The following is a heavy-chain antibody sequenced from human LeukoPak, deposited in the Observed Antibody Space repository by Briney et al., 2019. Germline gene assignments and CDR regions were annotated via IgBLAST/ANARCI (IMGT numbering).Heavy chain of an antibody. J-gene: IGHJ5*02. V-gene: IGHV4-59*01. CDR2: IYSSGST. CDR3: ARGRGIHSSGWYWRRWFDP. Sequence: KSSETLSLTCTVSAGSISSYYWSWIRQPPGKGLEWIGYIYSSGSTNYNPSLKSRVTISVDTSKNQFSLKLSSVTAADTAVYYCARGRGIHSSGWYWRRWFDPWGQGTLVTVSS. D-gene: IGHD6-19*01. CDR1: AGSISSYY.